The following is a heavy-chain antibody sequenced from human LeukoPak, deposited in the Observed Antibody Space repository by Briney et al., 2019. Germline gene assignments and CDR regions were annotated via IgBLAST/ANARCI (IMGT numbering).Heavy chain of an antibody. CDR2: IHNDGNT. J-gene: IGHJ4*02. D-gene: IGHD1-26*01. V-gene: IGHV3-66*01. CDR3: ARGTFSPHGSYYGH. Sequence: GGSLRLSCAASGFDVSINYMNWIRQSPEKGLEWVSIIHNDGNTYYAHSVKGRFTVSRDNSKNTLSLQMNSLRVEDTAVYYCARGTFSPHGSYYGHWGQGTLVTVSS. CDR1: GFDVSINY.